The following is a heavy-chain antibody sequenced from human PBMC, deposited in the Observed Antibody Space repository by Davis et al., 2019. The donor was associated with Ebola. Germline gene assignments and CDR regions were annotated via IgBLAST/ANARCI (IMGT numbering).Heavy chain of an antibody. CDR1: GFTFSSYA. Sequence: GESLKISRAASGFTFSSYAMSWVRQAPGKGLEWVSALSGSGGSTYYADSVKGRFTISRDNSKNTLYLQMNSLRAEDTAIYYCAKDKNYDFWSGYPHDAFDIWGQGTMVTVSS. V-gene: IGHV3-23*01. D-gene: IGHD3-3*01. J-gene: IGHJ3*02. CDR2: LSGSGGST. CDR3: AKDKNYDFWSGYPHDAFDI.